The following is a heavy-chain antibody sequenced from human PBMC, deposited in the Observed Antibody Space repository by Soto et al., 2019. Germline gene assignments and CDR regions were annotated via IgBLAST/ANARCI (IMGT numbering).Heavy chain of an antibody. J-gene: IGHJ4*02. D-gene: IGHD3-3*01. V-gene: IGHV1-18*04. CDR2: ISAYNGNT. CDR3: ARVQVVFGVVTPDY. CDR1: GCTFTSYG. Sequence: ASVKVSCKASGCTFTSYGISWVRQAPGQGLEWMGWISAYNGNTNYAQKLQGRVTMTTDTSTSTAYMELRSLRSDDTAVYYCARVQVVFGVVTPDYWGQGTLVTVSS.